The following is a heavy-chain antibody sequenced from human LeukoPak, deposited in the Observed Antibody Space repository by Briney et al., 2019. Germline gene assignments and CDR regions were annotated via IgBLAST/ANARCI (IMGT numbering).Heavy chain of an antibody. D-gene: IGHD4-11*01. J-gene: IGHJ4*02. Sequence: GVSLRLSCAASGFTFSSYSMNWVRQAPGKGLEWVSSISSSSNYIYYGDSVKGRFTISRDNAENSLYLQMNSLRGEDTAVYYCARDGSTVTNYYFDYWGQGTLVTVSS. CDR2: ISSSSNYI. V-gene: IGHV3-21*01. CDR3: ARDGSTVTNYYFDY. CDR1: GFTFSSYS.